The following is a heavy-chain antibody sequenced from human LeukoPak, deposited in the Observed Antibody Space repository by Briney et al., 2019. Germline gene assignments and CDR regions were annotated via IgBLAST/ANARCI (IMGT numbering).Heavy chain of an antibody. D-gene: IGHD2-2*01. Sequence: SETLSLTCTVSGGSISSSSYYWGWIRQPPGKGLEWIGSIYYSGSTYYNPSLKSRVTISVDTSKNQFSLKLSSVTAADTAVYYCARPRRYCSSTSCPNYYYYYGMDVWGQGTTVTVSS. J-gene: IGHJ6*02. CDR3: ARPRRYCSSTSCPNYYYYYGMDV. CDR2: IYYSGST. CDR1: GGSISSSSYY. V-gene: IGHV4-39*01.